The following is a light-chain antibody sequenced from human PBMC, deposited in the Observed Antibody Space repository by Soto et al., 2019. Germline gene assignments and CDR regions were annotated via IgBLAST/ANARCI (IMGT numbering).Light chain of an antibody. CDR1: SSDVGGYNY. Sequence: HSVLTQPASVSGSPGQSIAISCTGTSSDVGGYNYVSWYQQHPGKAPKLMIYDVNNRPSGVSNRFSGSKSGNTASLTISGLQAEDEADYYCCSYTTSSTYVFGTGTKVPS. J-gene: IGLJ1*01. CDR3: CSYTTSSTYV. V-gene: IGLV2-14*03. CDR2: DVN.